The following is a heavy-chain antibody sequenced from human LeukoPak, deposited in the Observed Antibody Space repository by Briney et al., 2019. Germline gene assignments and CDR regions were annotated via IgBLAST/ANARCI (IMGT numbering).Heavy chain of an antibody. CDR3: AKALYGLGTCLPLGY. CDR1: GFTFSSYS. D-gene: IGHD3-10*01. J-gene: IGHJ4*02. V-gene: IGHV3-21*01. Sequence: GGSLRLSCAASGFTFSSYSMNWVRQAPGKGLEWVSSISSSSSYIYYADSVRGRFTISRDNAKNSLYLQMNSLRAEDTAVYYCAKALYGLGTCLPLGYWGQGTLVTVSS. CDR2: ISSSSSYI.